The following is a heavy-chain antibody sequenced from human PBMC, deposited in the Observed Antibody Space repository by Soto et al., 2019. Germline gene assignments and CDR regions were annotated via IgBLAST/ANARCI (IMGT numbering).Heavy chain of an antibody. J-gene: IGHJ5*02. CDR2: INHSGST. D-gene: IGHD5-18*01. CDR3: ARGRPISPRGYSYGYWFDP. V-gene: IGHV4-34*01. CDR1: GGSFSGYY. Sequence: PSETLSLTCAVYGGSFSGYYWSWIRQPPGKGLEWIGEINHSGSTNYNPSLKSRVTISVDTSKNQFSLKLSSVTAADTAVYYCARGRPISPRGYSYGYWFDPWGQGTLVTVSS.